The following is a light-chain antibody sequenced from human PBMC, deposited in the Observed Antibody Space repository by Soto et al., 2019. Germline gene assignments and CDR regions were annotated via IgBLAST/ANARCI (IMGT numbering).Light chain of an antibody. J-gene: IGLJ1*01. CDR1: SSNIGAGYD. CDR3: QSYDRSLSGKV. Sequence: QSVLTQPPSVSGAPGQRGTISCTGSSSNIGAGYDVHWYQQLPGTAPKLLIYDNNNRPSGVPDRFSGSKSGTSASLAITGLQAEDEADYYCQSYDRSLSGKVFGTGTKVT. V-gene: IGLV1-40*01. CDR2: DNN.